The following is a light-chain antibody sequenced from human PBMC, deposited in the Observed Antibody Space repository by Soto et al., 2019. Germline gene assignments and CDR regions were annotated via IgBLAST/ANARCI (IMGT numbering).Light chain of an antibody. CDR2: DAS. J-gene: IGKJ3*01. V-gene: IGKV3-15*01. Sequence: EIVMTQSPATLSVSPGEGATLSCRASQSVRTKLAWYQQKPGQAPRLLIYDASTRATGITARFSGGGSGTEFTITISSLQSEDFAVYYCQHYNNWPPFTFGPGTKVDIK. CDR3: QHYNNWPPFT. CDR1: QSVRTK.